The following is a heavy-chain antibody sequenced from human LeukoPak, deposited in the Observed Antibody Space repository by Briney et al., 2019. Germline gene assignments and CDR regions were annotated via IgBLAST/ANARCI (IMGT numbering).Heavy chain of an antibody. D-gene: IGHD5-18*01. CDR3: ARAWGRGYSYGPFDY. V-gene: IGHV1-18*01. CDR2: ISAYNGNT. Sequence: VASVKVSCKASGYTFTSYGISWVRQAPGQGLEWMGWISAYNGNTNYAQKLQGRVTMTTDTSTSTAYVELMSLRSDDTAVYYCARAWGRGYSYGPFDYWGQGTLVTVSS. CDR1: GYTFTSYG. J-gene: IGHJ4*02.